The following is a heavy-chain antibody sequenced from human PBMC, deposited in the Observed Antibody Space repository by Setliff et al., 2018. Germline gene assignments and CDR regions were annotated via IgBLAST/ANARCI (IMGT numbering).Heavy chain of an antibody. CDR2: IHYLGTT. J-gene: IGHJ4*02. V-gene: IGHV4-39*01. CDR3: ARGHPPSDSSGYYYAY. CDR1: GASISSGTYY. D-gene: IGHD3-22*01. Sequence: SETLSLTCTVSGASISSGTYYWGWIRQPPGKGLEWIGRIHYLGTTYSNASLASRLTMSVDTSKNQFSLKLSSVTAADTAVYYCARGHPPSDSSGYYYAYWGQGTLVTVSS.